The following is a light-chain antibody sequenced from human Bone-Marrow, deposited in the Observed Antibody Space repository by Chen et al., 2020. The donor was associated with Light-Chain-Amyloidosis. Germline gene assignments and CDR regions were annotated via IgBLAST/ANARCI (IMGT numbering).Light chain of an antibody. CDR2: DDS. V-gene: IGLV3-21*02. Sequence: SYVLTQPSSVSVAPGQTATIACGGNNIGSTSVHWYQQTPGQAPLLVVYDDSDRPSGIPERFSGSHVGNTALLTISRVEAGDEGDYYFQVWERSSYRPVFGVGTKLTVL. J-gene: IGLJ3*02. CDR3: QVWERSSYRPV. CDR1: NIGSTS.